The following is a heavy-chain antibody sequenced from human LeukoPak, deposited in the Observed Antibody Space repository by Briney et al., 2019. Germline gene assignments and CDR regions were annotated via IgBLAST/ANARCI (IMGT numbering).Heavy chain of an antibody. CDR1: GGSISSGGYS. J-gene: IGHJ4*02. CDR3: ARATKGSGLNY. D-gene: IGHD3-10*01. Sequence: SETLSLTCAVSGGSISSGGYSWSWIRQPPGKDLEWIGYIYHSGSTYYNPSLKSRVTISVDRSKNQFSLKLSSVTAADTAVYYCARATKGSGLNYWGQGTLVTVSS. CDR2: IYHSGST. V-gene: IGHV4-30-2*01.